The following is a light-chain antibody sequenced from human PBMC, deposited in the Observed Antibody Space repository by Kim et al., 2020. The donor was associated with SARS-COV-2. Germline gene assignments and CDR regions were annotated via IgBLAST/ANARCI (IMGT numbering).Light chain of an antibody. J-gene: IGLJ3*02. CDR2: EDN. CDR1: SGSIASNY. V-gene: IGLV6-57*04. Sequence: NFMLTQPHFVSESPGKTVTISCTRSSGSIASNYVQWYQQRPGSAPTTVIYEDNQRPSGVPDRFSGSIDSSSNSASLTISGLKTEDEADYYCQSYDSSPWVFGGGTQLTVL. CDR3: QSYDSSPWV.